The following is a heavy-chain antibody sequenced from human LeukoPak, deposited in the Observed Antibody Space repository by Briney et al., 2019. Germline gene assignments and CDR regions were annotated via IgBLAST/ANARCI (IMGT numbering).Heavy chain of an antibody. D-gene: IGHD3-22*01. CDR2: INGGNGNA. Sequence: ASVKVSCKPSGYTFTNYGMHWVRQAPGQRLEWMGWINGGNGNAKYSQNFQGRATIIRDTSASTAYMELSSLRSEDMAVYYCARVPLHDSSGHYYPHWGQGTLVTVSS. CDR1: GYTFTNYG. CDR3: ARVPLHDSSGHYYPH. V-gene: IGHV1-3*01. J-gene: IGHJ1*01.